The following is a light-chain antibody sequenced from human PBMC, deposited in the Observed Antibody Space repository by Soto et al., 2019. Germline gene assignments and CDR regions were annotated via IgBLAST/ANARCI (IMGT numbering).Light chain of an antibody. CDR3: HHYHNWPMT. Sequence: EIVMTQSPATLSVSPGERGSLXCRASESVSSNFVWFQQKPGEAPRRLIYDSSTRATGIPARFSGSESGTEFTLTISSRQSEDFAVYYCHHYHNWPMTFGQGTRLEIK. CDR1: ESVSSN. CDR2: DSS. J-gene: IGKJ5*01. V-gene: IGKV3-15*01.